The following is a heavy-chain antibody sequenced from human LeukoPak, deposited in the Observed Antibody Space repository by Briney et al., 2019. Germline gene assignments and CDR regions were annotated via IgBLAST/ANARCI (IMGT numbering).Heavy chain of an antibody. CDR2: INPNSGGT. V-gene: IGHV1-2*04. J-gene: IGHJ4*02. D-gene: IGHD2-15*01. CDR1: GYTFTGYY. Sequence: ASVKVSCKASGYTFTGYYMHWVRQAPGQGLEWMGWINPNSGGTNYAQKFQGWVTMTRDTSISTAHMELSRLRSDDTAVYYCARAGRIYSETLFDYWGQGTLVTVSS. CDR3: ARAGRIYSETLFDY.